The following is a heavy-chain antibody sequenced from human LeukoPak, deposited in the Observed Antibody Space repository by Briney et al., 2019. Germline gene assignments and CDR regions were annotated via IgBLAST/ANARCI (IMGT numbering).Heavy chain of an antibody. J-gene: IGHJ5*02. Sequence: GESLRLSCPASGFTFTNHWMSWVRQAPGKGLEWVANIKEDGSEKYYVDSVKGRFTVSRDNVKNSLFLQMNSLRVDDTAVYYCAKSGSSVFWSWGQGTLVTVSS. CDR1: GFTFTNHW. CDR3: AKSGSSVFWS. CDR2: IKEDGSEK. D-gene: IGHD3-3*02. V-gene: IGHV3-7*03.